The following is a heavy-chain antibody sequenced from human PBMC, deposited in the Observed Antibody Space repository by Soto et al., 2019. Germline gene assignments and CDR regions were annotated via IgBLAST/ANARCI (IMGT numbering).Heavy chain of an antibody. CDR1: GFTFTSYW. CDR3: ARAGSRPAAYYYYGVDV. Sequence: EVQLVESGGGLVQPGGSLRLSCAASGFTFTSYWINWVRQAPGKGLEWVANIKQDGSEKYYVDSVKGRFTISRDNAKNSLYLQMNSLRAEDTAVYYCARAGSRPAAYYYYGVDVWGQGTTVTVSS. CDR2: IKQDGSEK. V-gene: IGHV3-7*01. J-gene: IGHJ6*02.